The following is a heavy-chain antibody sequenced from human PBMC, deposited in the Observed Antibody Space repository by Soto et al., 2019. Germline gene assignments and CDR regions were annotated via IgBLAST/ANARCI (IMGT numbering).Heavy chain of an antibody. V-gene: IGHV3-23*01. Sequence: GGSLRLSCAASGFTFSNYVMTWVRQAPGKGLEWVSSITGSGHSTYYADSVKGRFTISRDNSKNTLYLQMNSLRVEDTAIYYCAKAGRGDTLYYFDYWGQGTLVTVSS. J-gene: IGHJ4*02. CDR3: AKAGRGDTLYYFDY. CDR2: ITGSGHST. CDR1: GFTFSNYV. D-gene: IGHD2-21*01.